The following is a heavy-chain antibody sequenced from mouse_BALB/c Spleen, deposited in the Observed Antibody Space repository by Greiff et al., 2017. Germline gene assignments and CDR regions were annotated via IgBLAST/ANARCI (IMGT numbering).Heavy chain of an antibody. J-gene: IGHJ4*01. V-gene: IGHV1-14*01. CDR2: INPYNDGT. Sequence: EVQLQQSGPELVKPGASVKMSCKASGYTFTSYVMHWVKQKPGQGLEWIGYINPYNDGTKYNEKFKGKATLTSDKSSSTAYMELSSLTSEDSAVYYCARFSLTYYYAMDYWGQGTSVTVSS. D-gene: IGHD6-1*01. CDR3: ARFSLTYYYAMDY. CDR1: GYTFTSYV.